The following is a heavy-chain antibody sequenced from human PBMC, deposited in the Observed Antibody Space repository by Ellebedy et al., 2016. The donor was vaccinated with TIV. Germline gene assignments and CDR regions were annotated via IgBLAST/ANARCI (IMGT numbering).Heavy chain of an antibody. CDR1: GFSFRSYW. CDR3: ARRGSYGDYAVQVNNWFDR. J-gene: IGHJ5*02. D-gene: IGHD4-17*01. CDR2: IYQDGSEK. V-gene: IGHV3-7*01. Sequence: PGGSLRLSCVASGFSFRSYWMSWVRQAPGKGLEWVANIYQDGSEKYYVDSVKGRFTISRDNAKNSLYLQLNSLRVEDTAVYYCARRGSYGDYAVQVNNWFDRWGQGTLVTV.